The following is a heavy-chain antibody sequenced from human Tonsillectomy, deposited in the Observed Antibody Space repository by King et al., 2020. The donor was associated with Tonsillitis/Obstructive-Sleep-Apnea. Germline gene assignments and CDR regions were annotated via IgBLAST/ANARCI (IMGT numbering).Heavy chain of an antibody. CDR2: ISSYNGNT. V-gene: IGHV1-18*01. J-gene: IGHJ3*02. D-gene: IGHD2-21*01. CDR1: GYTFTSYY. CDR3: ARSYCGGDCPGDAFDI. Sequence: VQLVESGAEVKKPGASVTVSCNASGYTFTSYYINWVRQAPGQGLEWMGWISSYNGNTDYAQKFQGRVTMTTDTSTSTAYMELRSLRSDDTAVYYCARSYCGGDCPGDAFDIWGQGTMVTVSS.